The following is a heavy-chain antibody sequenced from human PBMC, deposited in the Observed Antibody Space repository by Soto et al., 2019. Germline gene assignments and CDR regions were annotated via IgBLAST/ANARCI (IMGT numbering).Heavy chain of an antibody. CDR1: GESLTGYY. CDR2: INNGASI. D-gene: IGHD6-6*01. CDR3: ASRRVAARSYYFDY. J-gene: IGHJ4*02. Sequence: QVQLQQWGTGLLKPSETLALNCGVYGESLTGYYWSWIPQTPGKTLEWIAEINNGASINHIPSLKSGLRLSVDTSNDQFSLRLTSVTDADAGIYFCASRRVAARSYYFDYWVPGKLVIVSS. V-gene: IGHV4-34*01.